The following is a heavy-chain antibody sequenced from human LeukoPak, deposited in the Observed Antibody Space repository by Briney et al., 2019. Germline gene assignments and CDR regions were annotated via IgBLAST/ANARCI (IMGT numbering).Heavy chain of an antibody. CDR3: SKDINPHCRGDCSDY. D-gene: IGHD2-15*01. CDR1: GFTFSKHG. Sequence: PGGSLRLSCAASGFTFSKHGMHWVRQAPGKGLEWVAFIRNDGSNSYYVDSVKGRFTISRDNSKNTVDLQMNSLRAEDTAIYYCSKDINPHCRGDCSDYWGQGTLVIVSS. J-gene: IGHJ4*02. V-gene: IGHV3-30*02. CDR2: IRNDGSNS.